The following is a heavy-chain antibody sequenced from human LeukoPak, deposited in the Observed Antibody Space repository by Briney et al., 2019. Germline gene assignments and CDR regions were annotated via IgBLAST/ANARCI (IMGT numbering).Heavy chain of an antibody. CDR3: AKGLYDSSGYPDY. Sequence: PGGSLRLSCTASGFTFSGYSMNWIRQAPGKGLEWVSSFGTRSTSIYHAGSVKGRFAISRDNAKNSLYLQMNSLRAEDTALYYCAKGLYDSSGYPDYWGQGTLVTVSS. V-gene: IGHV3-21*04. J-gene: IGHJ4*02. CDR2: FGTRSTSI. CDR1: GFTFSGYS. D-gene: IGHD3-22*01.